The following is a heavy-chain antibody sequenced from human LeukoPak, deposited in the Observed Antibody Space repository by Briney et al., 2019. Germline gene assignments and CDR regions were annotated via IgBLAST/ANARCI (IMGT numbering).Heavy chain of an antibody. Sequence: GGSLRLSCAASGFTFSSYAMIGVRQPPGKGLEWVSTISGRESTTYYPASGKGRFTISRDNSKNKVSLKMNSLRDEDAAVYYCARDWPSEWERLPDYNAVDIWGQGTLVTVSS. V-gene: IGHV3-23*01. J-gene: IGHJ3*02. D-gene: IGHD1-26*01. CDR2: ISGRESTT. CDR1: GFTFSSYA. CDR3: ARDWPSEWERLPDYNAVDI.